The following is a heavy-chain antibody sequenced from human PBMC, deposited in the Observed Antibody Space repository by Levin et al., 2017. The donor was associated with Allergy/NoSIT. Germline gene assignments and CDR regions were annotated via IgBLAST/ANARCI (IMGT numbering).Heavy chain of an antibody. CDR2: INWNSDSI. J-gene: IGHJ4*02. V-gene: IGHV3-9*01. CDR1: GLSFDAYA. D-gene: IGHD2-2*01. Sequence: GLSFDAYAMHWVRQAPGKGLEWVAGINWNSDSIEYADSVKGRFTISRDNAKNSLYLQMNSLRAEDTSLYYCAKDIFLKAAARWSAFDGWGQGTLVTVSS. CDR3: AKDIFLKAAARWSAFDG.